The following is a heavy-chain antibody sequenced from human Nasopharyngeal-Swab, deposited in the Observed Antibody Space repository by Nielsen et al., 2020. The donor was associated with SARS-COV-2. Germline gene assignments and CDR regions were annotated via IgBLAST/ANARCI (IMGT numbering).Heavy chain of an antibody. CDR3: ARARPRLSRSIAAAGLDTFDI. Sequence: GASLPIACAASGFTFSSYGMHWVRPAPGKGLEWVAVTWYDGSNKYYADSVKGRFTISRDNSNNTLYLQMSSLRPEDTAVYFCARARPRLSRSIAAAGLDTFDIWGQGTMVTVSS. J-gene: IGHJ3*02. D-gene: IGHD6-13*01. CDR1: GFTFSSYG. CDR2: TWYDGSNK. V-gene: IGHV3-30*19.